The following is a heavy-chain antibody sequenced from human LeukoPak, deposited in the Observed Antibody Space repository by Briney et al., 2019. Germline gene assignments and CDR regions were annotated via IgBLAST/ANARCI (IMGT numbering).Heavy chain of an antibody. CDR2: ISAYNGNT. D-gene: IGHD2-15*01. CDR1: GYTFTSYG. CDR3: ARTVGYCSGGSCLWFDP. J-gene: IGHJ5*02. Sequence: ASAKVSCKASGYTFTSYGISWVRQAPGQGLEWMGWISAYNGNTNYAQKLQGRVTMTTDTSTSTAYMELRSLRSDDTAVYYCARTVGYCSGGSCLWFDPWGQGTLVTVSS. V-gene: IGHV1-18*01.